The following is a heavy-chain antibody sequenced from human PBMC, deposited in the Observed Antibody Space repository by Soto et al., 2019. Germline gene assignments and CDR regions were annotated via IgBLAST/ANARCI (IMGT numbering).Heavy chain of an antibody. J-gene: IGHJ6*02. CDR2: IIPIFGTA. Sequence: VQLVQSGAEVKKPGSSVKVSCKASGGTFSSYAISWVRQAPGQGLEWMGGIIPIFGTANYAQKFQGRVTITADESTSTAYMELSSLRSEDTAVYYCARVKGDYDYVWGSYRYTGDYGMDVWGQGTTVTVSS. V-gene: IGHV1-69*01. CDR1: GGTFSSYA. D-gene: IGHD3-16*02. CDR3: ARVKGDYDYVWGSYRYTGDYGMDV.